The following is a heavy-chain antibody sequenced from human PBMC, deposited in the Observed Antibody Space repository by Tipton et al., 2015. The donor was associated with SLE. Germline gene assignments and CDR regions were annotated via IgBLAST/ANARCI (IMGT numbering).Heavy chain of an antibody. J-gene: IGHJ4*02. CDR3: ARHQIQLNPIDY. Sequence: TLSLTCTVSGGSISSSSYYWGWIRQPPGKGLEWIGSIYYSGSTYYNPSLKSRVTISVDTSKNQFSLKLSSVTAADTAVYYCARHQIQLNPIDYWGQGTLATVSS. CDR2: IYYSGST. CDR1: GGSISSSSYY. V-gene: IGHV4-39*01. D-gene: IGHD1-1*01.